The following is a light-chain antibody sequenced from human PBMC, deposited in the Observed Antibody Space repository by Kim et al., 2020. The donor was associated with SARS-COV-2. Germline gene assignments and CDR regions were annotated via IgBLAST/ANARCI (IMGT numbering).Light chain of an antibody. CDR2: NRN. J-gene: IGLJ3*02. CDR3: NSRDSNGNHGV. V-gene: IGLV3-19*01. CDR1: SLRNYF. Sequence: SSELTQDPVVSVALGQTVRLTYQGDSLRNYFASWYQQKPGQAPVLVMYNRNNRPSGIPDRFSGSRSGNTASLTITGAQAEDEADYYCNSRDSNGNHGVFGGGTQLTVL.